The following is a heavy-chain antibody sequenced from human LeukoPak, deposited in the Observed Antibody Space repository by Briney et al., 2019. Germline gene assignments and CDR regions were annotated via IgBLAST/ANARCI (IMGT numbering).Heavy chain of an antibody. CDR2: IYHSGST. V-gene: IGHV4-38-2*02. Sequence: SETLSLTCTVSGSSISSGYYWGWIRQPPGKGLEWIGDIYHSGSTYYNPSLKSRVSISLDTSKNQFPLKLTSVTAADTAVYYCAREFWSNYYYYMDVWGKGTTVTVSS. D-gene: IGHD2-8*02. J-gene: IGHJ6*03. CDR1: GSSISSGYY. CDR3: AREFWSNYYYYMDV.